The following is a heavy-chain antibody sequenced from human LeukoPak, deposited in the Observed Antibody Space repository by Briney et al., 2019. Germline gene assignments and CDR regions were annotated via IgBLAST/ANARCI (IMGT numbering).Heavy chain of an antibody. Sequence: ASVKVSCKASGYTFTGHYIHWVRQAPGQGLEWMGWINPNSGGIKYAQEFQGRVTMTRDTSISTAYMELSRLRSDDTAVYYCGRDRAVAGTAIDAFDIWGQGTMVTVSS. CDR3: GRDRAVAGTAIDAFDI. CDR1: GYTFTGHY. CDR2: INPNSGGI. J-gene: IGHJ3*02. D-gene: IGHD6-19*01. V-gene: IGHV1-2*02.